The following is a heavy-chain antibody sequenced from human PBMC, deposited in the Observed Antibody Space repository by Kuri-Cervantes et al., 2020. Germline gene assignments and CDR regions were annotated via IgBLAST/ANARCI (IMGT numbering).Heavy chain of an antibody. CDR2: IKCDGSEK. V-gene: IGHV3-52*01. CDR1: GFTVSSSW. Sequence: SCAASGFTVSSSWLHWVCQAPDKGLEWVADIKCDGSEKYYVDSVKGRLIISRDNSKNTLYLQMNSLRAEDTAVYYCAKDTASSSGSIVQFLGWPRTYMNVWGKGTAVTVSS. D-gene: IGHD3-3*01. CDR3: AKDTASSSGSIVQFLGWPRTYMNV. J-gene: IGHJ6*03.